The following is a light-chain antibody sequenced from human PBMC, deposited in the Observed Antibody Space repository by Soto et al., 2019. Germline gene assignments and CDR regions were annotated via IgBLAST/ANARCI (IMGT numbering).Light chain of an antibody. Sequence: EIVLTQSPGTLSLSPGERATLSCRASQSFSSSYLAWYQQKPGQAPRLLNYGTSTRATGIPDRFSGSGSQTDFTLTISRLEPEDFAVYYCQQYGSLGTFGQGTRVEIK. CDR2: GTS. CDR3: QQYGSLGT. CDR1: QSFSSSY. J-gene: IGKJ1*01. V-gene: IGKV3-20*01.